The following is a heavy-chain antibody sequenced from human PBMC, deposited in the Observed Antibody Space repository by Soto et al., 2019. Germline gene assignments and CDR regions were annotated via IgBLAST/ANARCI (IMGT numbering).Heavy chain of an antibody. J-gene: IGHJ4*02. D-gene: IGHD3-22*01. CDR2: ISSSGSTI. Sequence: GGSLRLSCAASGFTFSSYEMNWVRQAPGKGLEWVSYISSSGSTIYYADSVKGRFTISRDNAKNSLYLQMNSLRAEDTAVYYCARDISSYDSSGYQYPFDYWGQGTLVTVSS. V-gene: IGHV3-48*03. CDR3: ARDISSYDSSGYQYPFDY. CDR1: GFTFSSYE.